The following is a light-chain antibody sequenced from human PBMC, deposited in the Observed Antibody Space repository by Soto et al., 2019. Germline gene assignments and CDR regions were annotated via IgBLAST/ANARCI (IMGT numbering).Light chain of an antibody. Sequence: ESVLTQSPGTLSLSPGERAALSCRASQTVRSNYLAWYQQKPGQAPRLLIYGASSRATGIPDRFSGSGSGTDFTLTISRLEPEDFAVYYCQRYGSAFTFGGGTKVEMK. V-gene: IGKV3-20*01. CDR1: QTVRSNY. J-gene: IGKJ4*01. CDR3: QRYGSAFT. CDR2: GAS.